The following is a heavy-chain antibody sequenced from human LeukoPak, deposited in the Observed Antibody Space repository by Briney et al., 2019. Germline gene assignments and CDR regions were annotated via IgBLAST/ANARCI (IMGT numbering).Heavy chain of an antibody. Sequence: PSDTLSLTCTVFAPSIISDYCSWIRQPPGKGRGWVGYIYFSGSTNYNPSLKRRVTISVDTYKNQFSLKLSSVTAADTAVYYWAREAGYCSSTSCYNWFVPWGQGSLV. CDR1: APSIISDY. J-gene: IGHJ5*02. CDR2: IYFSGST. V-gene: IGHV4-59*01. D-gene: IGHD2-2*01. CDR3: AREAGYCSSTSCYNWFVP.